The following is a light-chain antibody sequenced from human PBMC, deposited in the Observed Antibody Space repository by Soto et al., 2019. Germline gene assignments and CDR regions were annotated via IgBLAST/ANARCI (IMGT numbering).Light chain of an antibody. CDR2: GAS. J-gene: IGKJ5*01. CDR3: QQYGSAPPIT. Sequence: EIVLTQSPGTLSLSPGERATLSCRASQSVSSSYLAWYQQKPGQAPRLLIYGASSRATGIPDRFSGSGSGTELTLTISRLEPEDVAVYYCQQYGSAPPITFGQGTRLEIK. CDR1: QSVSSSY. V-gene: IGKV3-20*01.